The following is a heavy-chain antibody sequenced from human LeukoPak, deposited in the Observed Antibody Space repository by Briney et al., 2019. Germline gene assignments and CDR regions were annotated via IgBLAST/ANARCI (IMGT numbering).Heavy chain of an antibody. D-gene: IGHD3-22*01. CDR3: AKGRDCYDSSGYYEPLDY. CDR1: ALSIRTYG. J-gene: IGHJ4*02. CDR2: ISYDGSDK. Sequence: GRSLTLSCAASALSIRTYGTHWDSPATADRWEWEAVISYDGSDKYYGDYEKCRFTISRDNSKNTLYLKMNSLRAEDTAVYYCAKGRDCYDSSGYYEPLDYWGQGTLVTVSS. V-gene: IGHV3-30*18.